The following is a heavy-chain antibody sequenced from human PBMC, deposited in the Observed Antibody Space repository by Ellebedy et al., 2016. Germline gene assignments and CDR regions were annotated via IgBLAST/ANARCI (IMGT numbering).Heavy chain of an antibody. V-gene: IGHV1-18*04. Sequence: ASVKVSCKASGYTFTSYGISWVRQAPGQGLEWMGWISAYNGNTNYAQKLQGRVTMTTDTSTSTAYMELRSLRSDDTAVYYCARDRGYYYDSSGHIDYWGQGTLVTVSS. J-gene: IGHJ4*02. D-gene: IGHD3-22*01. CDR1: GYTFTSYG. CDR2: ISAYNGNT. CDR3: ARDRGYYYDSSGHIDY.